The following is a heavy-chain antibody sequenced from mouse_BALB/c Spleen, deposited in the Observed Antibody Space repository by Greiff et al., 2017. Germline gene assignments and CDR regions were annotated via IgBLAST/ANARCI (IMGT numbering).Heavy chain of an antibody. CDR1: GFSLTGYG. V-gene: IGHV2-6-7*01. CDR2: IWGDGST. J-gene: IGHJ4*01. D-gene: IGHD2-1*01. CDR3: ARARFYYGNYYAMDY. Sequence: QVQLKESGPGLVAPSQSLSITCTVSGFSLTGYGVNWVRQPPGKGLEWLGMIWGDGSTDYNSALKSRLSISKDNSKSQVFLKMNSLHTDDTARYYCARARFYYGNYYAMDYWGQGTSVTVSS.